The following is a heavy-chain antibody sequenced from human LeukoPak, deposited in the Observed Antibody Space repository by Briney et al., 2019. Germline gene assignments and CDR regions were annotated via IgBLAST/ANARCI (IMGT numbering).Heavy chain of an antibody. CDR2: VTPSSGAT. D-gene: IGHD1-1*01. Sequence: GASLKVSCKASGYSLSAYNIHWVRQAPGQGLEWLGYVTPSSGATKYAQKFRGRVSLTADTSINTAFLELIGLSSDYTAVYYCVRAVHNFNAHYWGRGTLVT. V-gene: IGHV1-2*02. CDR3: VRAVHNFNAHY. J-gene: IGHJ4*02. CDR1: GYSLSAYN.